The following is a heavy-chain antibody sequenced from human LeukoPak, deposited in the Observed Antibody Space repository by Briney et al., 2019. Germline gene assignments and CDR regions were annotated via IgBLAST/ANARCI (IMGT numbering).Heavy chain of an antibody. V-gene: IGHV5-51*01. CDR2: IYPGDSDT. J-gene: IGHJ4*02. CDR3: ARRGHSYGSSYFDY. CDR1: GYSFTFYW. D-gene: IGHD5-18*01. Sequence: GESLKISCTGSGYSFTFYWIVWVRQMPGKGLEWMGIIYPGDSDTRYSPSFQGQVTISADKSISTAYLQWSSLKASDTAMYYCARRGHSYGSSYFDYWGQGTLVTVSS.